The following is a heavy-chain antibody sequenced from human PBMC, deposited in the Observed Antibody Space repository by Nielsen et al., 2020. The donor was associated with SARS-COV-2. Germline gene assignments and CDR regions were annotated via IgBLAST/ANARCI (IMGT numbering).Heavy chain of an antibody. CDR1: GFTFGDYA. CDR3: ARRVVTAIGIGFDI. CDR2: IRSKAYGGTT. J-gene: IGHJ3*02. D-gene: IGHD2-21*02. Sequence: GESLKISCTASGFTFGDYAMSWFRQAPGKGLEWVGFIRSKAYGGTTEYAASVKGRFTISRDDSKSIAYLQMNSLKTEDTAVYYCARRVVTAIGIGFDIWGQGTMVTVSS. V-gene: IGHV3-49*03.